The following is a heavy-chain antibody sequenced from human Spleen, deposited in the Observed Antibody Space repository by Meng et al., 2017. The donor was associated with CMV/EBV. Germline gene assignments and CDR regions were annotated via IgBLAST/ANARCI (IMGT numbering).Heavy chain of an antibody. J-gene: IGHJ4*02. CDR3: ARNSGWDLPDY. V-gene: IGHV3-74*01. CDR1: GFTFSSYW. Sequence: SCAASGFTFSSYWMHWVRQAPGKGLVWVSRINSDDNSTRYADSVKGRFTASRDNAKNTLYLQMNSLRAEDTAVYYCARNSGWDLPDYWGQGTLVTVSS. D-gene: IGHD6-19*01. CDR2: INSDDNST.